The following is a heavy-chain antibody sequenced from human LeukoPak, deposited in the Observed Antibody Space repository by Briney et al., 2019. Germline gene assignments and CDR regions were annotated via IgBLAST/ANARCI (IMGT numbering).Heavy chain of an antibody. D-gene: IGHD3-10*01. CDR1: GGSLSAYY. CDR2: INHGGST. V-gene: IGHV4-34*01. Sequence: PSETLSLTCAVYGGSLSAYYWTWIRQPPGKGLEWIGEINHGGSTNYNPSLKSRVTISLDTSKNQFSLKLNSVTAADTAVYYCASHYGSGSFYSPFDYWGQGTLVTVSS. CDR3: ASHYGSGSFYSPFDY. J-gene: IGHJ4*02.